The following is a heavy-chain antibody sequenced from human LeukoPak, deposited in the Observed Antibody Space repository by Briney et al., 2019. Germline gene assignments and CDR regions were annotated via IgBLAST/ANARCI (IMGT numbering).Heavy chain of an antibody. CDR3: AKDIGSSGWQDY. D-gene: IGHD6-19*01. CDR2: ISWNSGSI. Sequence: GGSLRLSCAASGFTFDDYAMHWVRQAPGKGLEWVSGISWNSGSIGYADSVKGRFTISRDNAKNSLYLQMNSLRAEDTALYYCAKDIGSSGWQDYWGQGTLVTVSS. J-gene: IGHJ4*02. V-gene: IGHV3-9*01. CDR1: GFTFDDYA.